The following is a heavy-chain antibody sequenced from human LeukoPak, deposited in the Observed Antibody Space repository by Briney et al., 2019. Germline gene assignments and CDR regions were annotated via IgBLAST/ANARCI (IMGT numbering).Heavy chain of an antibody. CDR3: VGGGGWLPDF. D-gene: IGHD6-19*01. J-gene: IGHJ4*02. CDR2: IKGDGTET. V-gene: IGHV3-7*01. CDR1: GFIFSTHW. Sequence: GGSLVLSGAASGFIFSTHWMNWVRQAGGKGLEGVAIIKGDGTETLYADSVKGRFTISRDNTKSSLYLQINSLRAEDTAVYYCVGGGGWLPDFWGQGVLVTVSS.